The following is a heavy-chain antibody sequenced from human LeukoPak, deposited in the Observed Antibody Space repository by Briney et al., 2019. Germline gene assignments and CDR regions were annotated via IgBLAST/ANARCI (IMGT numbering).Heavy chain of an antibody. CDR1: GFTFSRFG. D-gene: IGHD2-15*01. CDR2: ISSSSSSSM. J-gene: IGHJ4*02. CDR3: AQKGGADY. Sequence: GGSLRLSCAASGFTFSRFGMNWVRQAPGKGLEWVSCISSSSSSSMYYADSVKGRFTISRDNGKNSLYLEMNSLRDEDTAVYYCAQKGGADYWGQGTLVTVSS. V-gene: IGHV3-48*02.